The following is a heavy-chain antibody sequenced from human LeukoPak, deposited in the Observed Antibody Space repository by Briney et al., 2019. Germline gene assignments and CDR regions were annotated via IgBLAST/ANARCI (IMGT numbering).Heavy chain of an antibody. J-gene: IGHJ4*02. CDR3: AKERRRVDTSMIRAYYFDS. V-gene: IGHV3-23*01. Sequence: GGSLRLSRAASGFPFSSSAMSWVRHTPGNGLEWVSSITGNGGTTYYADSVKGRFTISRDNSKNTLFLQMNSLRAEDSASYYCAKERRRVDTSMIRAYYFDSWGQGTPVTVSS. D-gene: IGHD3-16*01. CDR1: GFPFSSSA. CDR2: ITGNGGTT.